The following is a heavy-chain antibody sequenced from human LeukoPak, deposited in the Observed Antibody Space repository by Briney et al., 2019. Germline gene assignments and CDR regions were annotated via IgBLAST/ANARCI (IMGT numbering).Heavy chain of an antibody. D-gene: IGHD3-22*01. CDR1: GGTFSSYA. Sequence: SVKVSCKASGGTFSSYAISWVRQAPGQGLEWMGGIIPIFGTANYAQKFQGRVTITADESTSTAYMELSSLRSEDTAVYYCARDPYYYDSSGYFDYWGQGTLVTVSS. CDR3: ARDPYYYDSSGYFDY. CDR2: IIPIFGTA. J-gene: IGHJ4*02. V-gene: IGHV1-69*13.